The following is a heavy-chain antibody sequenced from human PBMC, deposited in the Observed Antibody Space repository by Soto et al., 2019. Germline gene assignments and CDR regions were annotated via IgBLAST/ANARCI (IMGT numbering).Heavy chain of an antibody. J-gene: IGHJ4*02. CDR3: ARAGYCGPGCYYYFDY. Sequence: PGGSLRLSCAVSGFTFGSYWMNWVRLIPGKGLEWVAYIKPDGSATYYVDSVKGRFTISRDSAKNSLYLQMNSLRVEDTSVYYCARAGYCGPGCYYYFDYWGQGTLVTSPQ. CDR1: GFTFGSYW. V-gene: IGHV3-7*01. D-gene: IGHD2-21*02. CDR2: IKPDGSAT.